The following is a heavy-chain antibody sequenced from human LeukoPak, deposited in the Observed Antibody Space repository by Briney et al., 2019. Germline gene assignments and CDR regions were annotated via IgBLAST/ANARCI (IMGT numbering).Heavy chain of an antibody. CDR2: ISGSGGST. D-gene: IGHD3-10*01. CDR3: AKSSWFGELSPPFDY. CDR1: GFTFSSYA. Sequence: GGSLRLSCAASGFTFSSYAMSWVRQAPGKGPEWVSAISGSGGSTYYADSVKGRFTISRDNSKNTLYLQMNSLRAEDTAVYYCAKSSWFGELSPPFDYWGQGTLVTVSS. V-gene: IGHV3-23*01. J-gene: IGHJ4*02.